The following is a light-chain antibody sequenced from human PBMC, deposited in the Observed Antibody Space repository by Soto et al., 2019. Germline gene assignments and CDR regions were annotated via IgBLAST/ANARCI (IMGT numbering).Light chain of an antibody. CDR2: DAS. J-gene: IGKJ4*01. CDR3: QQYNSYKLT. CDR1: QSISSW. V-gene: IGKV1-5*01. Sequence: DIQMTQSPSTLPASVGDRVTITCRASQSISSWLAWYQQKPGKAPKLLIYDASSLESGVPSRFSGSGSGTEFTLTISSLQPDDFATYYCQQYNSYKLTFGGGTKVEIK.